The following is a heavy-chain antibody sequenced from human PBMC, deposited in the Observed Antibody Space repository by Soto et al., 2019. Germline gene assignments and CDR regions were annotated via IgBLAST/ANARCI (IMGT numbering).Heavy chain of an antibody. D-gene: IGHD2-2*02. CDR2: INHSGST. CDR3: ARGGRYIIVVPAAIRFDP. V-gene: IGHV4-34*01. CDR1: GGSFSGYY. Sequence: GPGPNDASETLSLTCAVYGGSFSGYYWSWIRQPPGKGLEWVGEINHSGSTNYNPSLKSRVTISVDTSKNQFSLKLSSVTAADTAVYYCARGGRYIIVVPAAIRFDPWGQGTLVTVSS. J-gene: IGHJ5*02.